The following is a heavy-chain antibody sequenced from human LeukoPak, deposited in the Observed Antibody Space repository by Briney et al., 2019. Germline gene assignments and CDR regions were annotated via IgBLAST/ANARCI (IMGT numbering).Heavy chain of an antibody. Sequence: GASVKVSCKVSGYTLTKLSMHWVRQAPGKGLEWRGGFDPEDGETIYAQKFQGRVTMTEDTSTDTAYMELSSLRSEDTAVYYCATGKAAAGILFDFDYWGQGTLVTVSS. CDR2: FDPEDGET. J-gene: IGHJ4*02. D-gene: IGHD6-13*01. V-gene: IGHV1-24*01. CDR3: ATGKAAAGILFDFDY. CDR1: GYTLTKLS.